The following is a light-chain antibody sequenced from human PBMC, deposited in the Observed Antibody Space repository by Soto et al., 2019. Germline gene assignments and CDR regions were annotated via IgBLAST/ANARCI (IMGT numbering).Light chain of an antibody. V-gene: IGLV2-14*01. CDR2: EVS. J-gene: IGLJ1*01. Sequence: QSALTQPASVSGSPGQSITISCTGTSSDVGGYNYVSWYQQHPGKAPKLMIYEVSNRPSGVSNRFSGSKSGNTASLTISGLQAEDEADYYCRSYISSSTPYVFGTGTKLTVL. CDR1: SSDVGGYNY. CDR3: RSYISSSTPYV.